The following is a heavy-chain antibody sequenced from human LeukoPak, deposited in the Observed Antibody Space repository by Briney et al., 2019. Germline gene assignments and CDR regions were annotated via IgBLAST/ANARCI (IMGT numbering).Heavy chain of an antibody. Sequence: ASVKVSCKASGYTFTGYYMHWVRQAPGQGLERMGWINLNSGGTNYAQKFQGRVTMTRDTSISTAYMELSRLRSDDTAVYYCARSRGGYSYGLRGGYYYYYMDVWGKGTTVTVSS. D-gene: IGHD5-18*01. J-gene: IGHJ6*03. V-gene: IGHV1-2*02. CDR2: INLNSGGT. CDR3: ARSRGGYSYGLRGGYYYYYMDV. CDR1: GYTFTGYY.